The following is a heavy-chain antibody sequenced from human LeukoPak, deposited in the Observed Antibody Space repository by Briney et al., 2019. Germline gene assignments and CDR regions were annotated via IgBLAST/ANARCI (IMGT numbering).Heavy chain of an antibody. Sequence: GGSLRLSCAASGFTFSSYGMHWVRQAPGKGLEWVAVIWYDGSNKYYADSVEGRFTISRDNSKNTLYLQMNSLRAEDTAVYYCARGRVAGSDAFDIWGQGTMVTVSS. J-gene: IGHJ3*02. CDR2: IWYDGSNK. CDR3: ARGRVAGSDAFDI. CDR1: GFTFSSYG. D-gene: IGHD6-19*01. V-gene: IGHV3-33*01.